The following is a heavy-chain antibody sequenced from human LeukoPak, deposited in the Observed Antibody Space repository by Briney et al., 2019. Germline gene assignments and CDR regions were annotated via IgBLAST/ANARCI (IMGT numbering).Heavy chain of an antibody. V-gene: IGHV1-46*01. Sequence: ASVKVSCKASGYTFTSYYMHWVRQAPGQGLEWMGIINPSGGSTSYAQKFQGRVTMTRDTSTSTVYMELSSLRSEDTAVYYCVKPIDYGDYAIPYFDYWGQGTLVTVSS. D-gene: IGHD4-17*01. CDR1: GYTFTSYY. J-gene: IGHJ4*02. CDR2: INPSGGST. CDR3: VKPIDYGDYAIPYFDY.